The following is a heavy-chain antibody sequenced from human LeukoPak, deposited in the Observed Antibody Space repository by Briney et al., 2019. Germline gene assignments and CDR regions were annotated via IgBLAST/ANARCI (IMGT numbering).Heavy chain of an antibody. CDR1: GFTFSSYS. CDR3: ARSFSFDAFDI. J-gene: IGHJ3*02. V-gene: IGHV3-21*01. Sequence: GGSLRLSCAASGFTFSSYSMNWVRQAPGKGLEWVSSISSSSSYIYYADSVKGRFTISRDNAKNSLYLQMNSLRAEDTAVYYCARSFSFDAFDIWGQGTMVTVSS. CDR2: ISSSSSYI. D-gene: IGHD2/OR15-2a*01.